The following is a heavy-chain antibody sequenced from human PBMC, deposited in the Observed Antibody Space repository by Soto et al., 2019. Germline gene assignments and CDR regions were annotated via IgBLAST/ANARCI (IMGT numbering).Heavy chain of an antibody. CDR3: ARGKGIAAAGTEGWFDP. D-gene: IGHD6-13*01. CDR1: DGSISTYY. V-gene: IGHV4-4*07. Sequence: SETLSLTCTVSDGSISTYYWSWIRQPAGKELEWIGHVFTSGTTNYTPSLKSRVSMSLDTAKNQFSLKLRSVTAADTAVYYCARGKGIAAAGTEGWFDPWGQGTLVTVSS. J-gene: IGHJ5*02. CDR2: VFTSGTT.